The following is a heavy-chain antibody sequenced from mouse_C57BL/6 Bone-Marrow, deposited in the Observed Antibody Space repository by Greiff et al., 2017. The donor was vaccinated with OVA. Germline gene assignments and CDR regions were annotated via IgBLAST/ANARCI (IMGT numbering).Heavy chain of an antibody. J-gene: IGHJ4*01. CDR2: IHPNSGST. V-gene: IGHV1-64*01. CDR3: ESMDY. CDR1: GFTFTSYW. Sequence: VQLLQPGADLVKPGASVKLSCKASGFTFTSYWMHWVQQRPGQGLEWIGMIHPNSGSTNYNDKLKSKATLSVDKSSSTAYMQLSSLTSEDSAVYDGESMDYWGQGTSVTVSS.